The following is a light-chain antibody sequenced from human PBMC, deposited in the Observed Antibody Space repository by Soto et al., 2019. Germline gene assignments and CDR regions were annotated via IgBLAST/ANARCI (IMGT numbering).Light chain of an antibody. J-gene: IGKJ4*01. CDR3: QQYGSSPLT. CDR1: QSVSSSY. V-gene: IGKV3-20*01. Sequence: EIVLTQSPGTLSLSPGERATLSCRASQSVSSSYLAWYQQKPGQAPRLLIYGASSRATGIPDRFSGSGSGTDFTLPISRLEPEVLAVYYCQQYGSSPLTFGGGTKVEIK. CDR2: GAS.